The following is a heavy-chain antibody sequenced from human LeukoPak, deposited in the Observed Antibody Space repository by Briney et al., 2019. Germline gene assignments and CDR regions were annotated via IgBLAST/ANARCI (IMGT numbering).Heavy chain of an antibody. CDR1: GVSISSSSYY. V-gene: IGHV4-39*01. CDR3: ARRIAAAGPADY. J-gene: IGHJ4*02. D-gene: IGHD6-13*01. CDR2: IYYSGST. Sequence: PSETLSLTCNVSGVSISSSSYYWGWIRQPPGKGLEWIGSIYYSGSTYYNPSLKSRVTISVDASKNQFSLKLSSVTAADTAVYYCARRIAAAGPADYWGQGTLVTVSS.